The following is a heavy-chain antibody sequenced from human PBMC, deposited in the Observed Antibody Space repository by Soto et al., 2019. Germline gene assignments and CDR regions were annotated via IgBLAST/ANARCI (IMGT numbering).Heavy chain of an antibody. J-gene: IGHJ6*02. CDR1: GGSFSGYY. Sequence: SETLSLTCAVYGGSFSGYYWSWIRQPPGKGLEWIGEINHSGSTNYNPSLKSRVTISVDTSKNQFSLKLSSVTAADTAVYYCARVLRHCSSTSCYEAGYYYYGMDVWGQGTTVTVSS. CDR3: ARVLRHCSSTSCYEAGYYYYGMDV. CDR2: INHSGST. D-gene: IGHD2-2*01. V-gene: IGHV4-34*01.